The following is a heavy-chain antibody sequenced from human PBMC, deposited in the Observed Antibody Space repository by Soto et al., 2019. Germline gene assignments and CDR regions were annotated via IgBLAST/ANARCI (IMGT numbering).Heavy chain of an antibody. V-gene: IGHV1-69*13. CDR1: GGTFGNYA. CDR3: ARVSASRPRIYYFDN. Sequence: SVKVSCKASGGTFGNYAISWVRQAPGQGLEWMGGINPIFKTPNYAGKFQGRVTITADDSTSTAYMDLSSLTSEDTAVYYCARVSASRPRIYYFDNWGQGTQVTVSS. J-gene: IGHJ4*02. CDR2: INPIFKTP.